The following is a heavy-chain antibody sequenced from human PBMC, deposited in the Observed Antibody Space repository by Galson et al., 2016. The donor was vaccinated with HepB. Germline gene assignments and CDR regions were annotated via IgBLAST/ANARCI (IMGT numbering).Heavy chain of an antibody. V-gene: IGHV3-66*01. CDR2: ISSGGRT. J-gene: IGHJ5*02. Sequence: SLRLSCAASGFTVSNNYMNWVRQAPGKGLEWVSIISSGGRTNYADSVKGRFTISRDNSRNTEYLKMHSLRAEDTATYYCASDPARWGDSDSSGSFDPGGQGTLVTVSS. CDR3: ASDPARWGDSDSSGSFDP. D-gene: IGHD3-22*01. CDR1: GFTVSNNY.